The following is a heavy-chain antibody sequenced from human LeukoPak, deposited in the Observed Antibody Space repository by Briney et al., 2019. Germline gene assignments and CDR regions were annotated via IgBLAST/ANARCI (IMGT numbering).Heavy chain of an antibody. CDR1: GFTFSSYG. Sequence: GGSLRLSCAASGFTFSSYGMHWVRQAPGKGLEWVAVIWYDGSNKYYADSVKGRFTISRDNSKNTLYLQMNSLRAEDTAVYYCAKGLGSFGSPFDYWGQGTLVTVSS. CDR3: AKGLGSFGSPFDY. V-gene: IGHV3-33*06. CDR2: IWYDGSNK. J-gene: IGHJ4*02. D-gene: IGHD3-10*01.